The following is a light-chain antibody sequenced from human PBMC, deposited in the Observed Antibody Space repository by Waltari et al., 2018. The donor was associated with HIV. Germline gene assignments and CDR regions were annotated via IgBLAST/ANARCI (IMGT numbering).Light chain of an antibody. Sequence: QSALTQPASVSGSPGQSITISCTGTSSDIGGYKFVSWYQQHPGKAPKLLIYDVSNRPSGVPDRFSGSKSGNTASLTVSGLQAEDEAYYYCSSYAGSNSWVFGGGTKLTVL. V-gene: IGLV2-8*01. CDR2: DVS. CDR1: SSDIGGYKF. J-gene: IGLJ3*02. CDR3: SSYAGSNSWV.